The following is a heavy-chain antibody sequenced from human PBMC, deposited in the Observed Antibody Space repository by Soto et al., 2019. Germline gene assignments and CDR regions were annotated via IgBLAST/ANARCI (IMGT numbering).Heavy chain of an antibody. V-gene: IGHV1-2*04. Sequence: ASVKVSCKASGYTFTGYYMHWVRQAPGQGLEWMGWINPNSGGTNYAQKLQGWVTMTRDTSISTAYMDLSSLRSDDTAAYYCAREGNSYYDSSGYYPVAYWGQGTLVTVSS. J-gene: IGHJ4*02. CDR1: GYTFTGYY. CDR3: AREGNSYYDSSGYYPVAY. CDR2: INPNSGGT. D-gene: IGHD3-22*01.